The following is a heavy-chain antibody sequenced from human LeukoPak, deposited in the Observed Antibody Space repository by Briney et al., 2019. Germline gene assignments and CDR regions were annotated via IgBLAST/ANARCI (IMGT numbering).Heavy chain of an antibody. Sequence: GGSLRLSCAASGYTFSDYYMSWIRQAPGKGLEWVSYISSSGSTIYYADSVKGRFTISRDNAKNSLYLQMDSLRVEDTAVYYCAKVGNNGYFDFWGQGTLVTVSS. CDR2: ISSSGSTI. CDR3: AKVGNNGYFDF. CDR1: GYTFSDYY. D-gene: IGHD1-26*01. J-gene: IGHJ4*02. V-gene: IGHV3-11*01.